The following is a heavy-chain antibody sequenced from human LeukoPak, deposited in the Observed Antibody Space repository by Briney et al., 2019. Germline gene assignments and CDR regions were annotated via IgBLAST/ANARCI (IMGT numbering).Heavy chain of an antibody. J-gene: IGHJ5*02. V-gene: IGHV3-48*02. Sequence: GGSLRLSCAASGFTFDDYVMHWVRQAPGKGLEWVSYISSSSSSIYYADSVKGRFTISRDNAKNSLYLQMNSLRDEDTAVYYCARGAVAGGYCTNGVCSYNWFDPWGQGTLVTVSS. D-gene: IGHD2-8*01. CDR2: ISSSSSSI. CDR3: ARGAVAGGYCTNGVCSYNWFDP. CDR1: GFTFDDYV.